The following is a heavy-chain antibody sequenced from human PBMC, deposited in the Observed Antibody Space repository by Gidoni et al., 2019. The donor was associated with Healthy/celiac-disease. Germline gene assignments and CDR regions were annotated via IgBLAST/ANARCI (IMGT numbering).Heavy chain of an antibody. CDR3: AAGGQWELPGY. J-gene: IGHJ4*02. CDR2: IVVGSGNT. CDR1: GFTFTRSA. D-gene: IGHD1-26*01. Sequence: QMQLVQSGPEVKKPGTSVKVSCKASGFTFTRSAVQWVRQARGQRLEWIGWIVVGSGNTNYAQKFQERVTITRDMSTSTAYMELSSLRSEDTAVYYCAAGGQWELPGYWGQGTLVTVSS. V-gene: IGHV1-58*01.